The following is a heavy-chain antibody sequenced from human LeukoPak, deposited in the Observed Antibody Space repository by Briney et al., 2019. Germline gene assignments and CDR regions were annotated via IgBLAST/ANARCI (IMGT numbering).Heavy chain of an antibody. V-gene: IGHV3-64*01. CDR3: ARGTYYDFWSGHYYFDY. D-gene: IGHD3-3*01. CDR1: GFTFSSYA. J-gene: IGHJ4*02. CDR2: ISSNGGST. Sequence: GGSLRPSCAASGFTFSSYAMHWVRQAPGKGLEYVSAISSNGGSTYYANSVKGRFTISRDNSKNTLYLQMGSLRAEDMAVYYCARGTYYDFWSGHYYFDYWGQGTLVTVSS.